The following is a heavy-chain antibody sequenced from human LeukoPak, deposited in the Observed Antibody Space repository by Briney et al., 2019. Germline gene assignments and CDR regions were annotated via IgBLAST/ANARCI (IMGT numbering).Heavy chain of an antibody. CDR1: GFTFSSYA. D-gene: IGHD5-24*01. V-gene: IGHV3-30*04. CDR3: AKLITGAKLKRDGYNSLPDY. J-gene: IGHJ4*02. Sequence: GGSLRLSCAASGFTFSSYAMHWVRQAPGKGLEWVAVISYDGSNKYYADSVKGRFTTSRDNSKNTLYLQMNSLRAEDTAVYYCAKLITGAKLKRDGYNSLPDYWGQGTLVTVSS. CDR2: ISYDGSNK.